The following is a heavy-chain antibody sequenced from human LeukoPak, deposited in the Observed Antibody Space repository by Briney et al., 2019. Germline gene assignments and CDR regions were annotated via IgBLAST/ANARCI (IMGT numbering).Heavy chain of an antibody. V-gene: IGHV1-2*02. D-gene: IGHD2-8*01. CDR3: ARDPPGVRYGRPIFDF. J-gene: IGHJ4*02. CDR1: GYTFTGYY. CDR2: INPNSGGT. Sequence: ASVKVSCKASGYTFTGYYMHWVRQAPGQGLEWMGWINPNSGGTNYAQKFQGRVTMTRDKSISTAYMELYSLRSNDTAVYYCARDPPGVRYGRPIFDFWGQGTLVTVSS.